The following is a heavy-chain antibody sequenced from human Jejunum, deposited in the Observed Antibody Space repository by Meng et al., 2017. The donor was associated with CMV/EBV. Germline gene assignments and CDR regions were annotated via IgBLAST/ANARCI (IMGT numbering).Heavy chain of an antibody. Sequence: LQGSGPGLVKPSETLSLTCSVSGGSISNHYWSWIRQPAGKGLEWIGRIYFGGSTNYNPSLKRRVTMSVEMSKNQFSMSLYSVTAADTAVYYCARGPGGFGDFNFDSWGQGTLVTVSS. CDR2: IYFGGST. CDR1: GGSISNHY. V-gene: IGHV4-4*07. CDR3: ARGPGGFGDFNFDS. J-gene: IGHJ4*02. D-gene: IGHD3-10*01.